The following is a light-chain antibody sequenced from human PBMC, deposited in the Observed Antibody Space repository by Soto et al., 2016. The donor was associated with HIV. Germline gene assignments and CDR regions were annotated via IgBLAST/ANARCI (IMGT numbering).Light chain of an antibody. V-gene: IGLV3-21*03. J-gene: IGLJ2*01. CDR3: QVWDSSGDHVV. CDR2: DDN. CDR1: NIGSKS. Sequence: SYELTQPPSVSVAPGNTARITCGGNNIGSKSVHWYQQKPGQAPVLVVYDDNDRPSGIPERFSGSNSGNTATLSISRVEAGDEADYYCQVWDSSGDHVVFGGGTKLTVL.